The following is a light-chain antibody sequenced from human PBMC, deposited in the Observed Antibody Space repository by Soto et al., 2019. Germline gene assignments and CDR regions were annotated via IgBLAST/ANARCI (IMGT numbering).Light chain of an antibody. V-gene: IGLV2-14*01. J-gene: IGLJ1*01. CDR1: SSDVGSYNY. Sequence: QSALTQPASVSGSPGQSITISCTGTSSDVGSYNYVSWYQQHPGKAPKLMIYEVSNRPSGVSNRFSRSKSGNTASLTISGLQAEDEADYYCSSYTSSSTLCVFGTGTKLTVL. CDR2: EVS. CDR3: SSYTSSSTLCV.